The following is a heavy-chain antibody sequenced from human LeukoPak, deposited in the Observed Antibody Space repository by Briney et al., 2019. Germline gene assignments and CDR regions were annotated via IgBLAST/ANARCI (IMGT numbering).Heavy chain of an antibody. D-gene: IGHD2-2*01. CDR1: GFTFSSCA. CDR2: ISDSGGST. Sequence: GGSLRLSCAASGFTFSSCAMSWVRQAPGKGPEWVSGISDSGGSTYYADSVKGRFTISRDNAKNSLYLQMNSLRAEDTAVYYCARDWDIVVVPAAMGAFDIWGQGTMVTVSS. CDR3: ARDWDIVVVPAAMGAFDI. V-gene: IGHV3-23*01. J-gene: IGHJ3*02.